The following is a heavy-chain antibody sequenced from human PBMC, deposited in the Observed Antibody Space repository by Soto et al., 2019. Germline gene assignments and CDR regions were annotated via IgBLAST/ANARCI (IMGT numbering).Heavy chain of an antibody. V-gene: IGHV4-34*01. D-gene: IGHD5-12*01. CDR2: INHSGST. CDR3: ARGQDGYNDAFDI. J-gene: IGHJ3*02. Sequence: SETLSLTCAVYGGSFSGYYWSWIRQPPGKGLEWIGEINHSGSTNYNPSLKSRVTISVDTSKNQFSLKLSSVTAADTAVYYCARGQDGYNDAFDIWGQGTMVTVS. CDR1: GGSFSGYY.